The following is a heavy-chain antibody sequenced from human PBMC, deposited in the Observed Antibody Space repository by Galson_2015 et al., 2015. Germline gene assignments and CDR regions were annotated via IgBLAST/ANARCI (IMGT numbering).Heavy chain of an antibody. CDR2: IWYDGSNK. J-gene: IGHJ4*02. CDR3: ARWALGSGWSRGYYFDY. V-gene: IGHV3-33*01. Sequence: SLRLSCAASGFTFSSYGMHWVRQAPGKGLEWVAFIWYDGSNKYYADSVKGRFTISRDNSKNTLYLQMNSLRAEDTAVYYCARWALGSGWSRGYYFDYWGQGTLVTVSS. D-gene: IGHD6-19*01. CDR1: GFTFSSYG.